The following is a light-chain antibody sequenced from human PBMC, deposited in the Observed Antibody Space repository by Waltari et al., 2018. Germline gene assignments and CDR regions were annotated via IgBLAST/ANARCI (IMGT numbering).Light chain of an antibody. V-gene: IGKV3-20*01. CDR2: DTS. CDR3: QKYASLPAT. Sequence: EVVLTQSPGTLSLSPGEGAILSCRASQSVSRSLAWYQQKPGQAPRLLIYDTSRRATGIPDRFSGSGSGTDFSLTISRLEPEDFAMYYCQKYASLPATFGQGTKVEIK. CDR1: QSVSRS. J-gene: IGKJ1*01.